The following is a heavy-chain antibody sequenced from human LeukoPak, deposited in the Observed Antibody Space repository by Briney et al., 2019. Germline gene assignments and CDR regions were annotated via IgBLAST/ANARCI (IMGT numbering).Heavy chain of an antibody. D-gene: IGHD3-22*01. CDR3: PRFRDTYYYDSSGQQFDY. Sequence: SETLSLTRAVYGGSFRGYYWGWIRQPPGKGLEWIGEINHSGSTNYNPSLKSRVTISVDTSKNQFSLKLSSVTAADPAVYYCPRFRDTYYYDSSGQQFDYWGQGTLVTVSS. J-gene: IGHJ4*02. V-gene: IGHV4-34*01. CDR2: INHSGST. CDR1: GGSFRGYY.